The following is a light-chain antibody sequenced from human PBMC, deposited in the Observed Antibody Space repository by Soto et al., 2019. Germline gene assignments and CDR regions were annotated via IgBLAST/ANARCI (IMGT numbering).Light chain of an antibody. CDR2: GNS. Sequence: QSALSQPPSVSLAPGQKVTISCTGSSSNIGAGYDLHWYQQLPGTAPKLLLYGNSNRPSGVPDRFSGSKSGTSASLAITGLQAEDEADYYCQSYDSSLSAYVFGTGTKVTVL. J-gene: IGLJ1*01. CDR3: QSYDSSLSAYV. V-gene: IGLV1-40*01. CDR1: SSNIGAGYD.